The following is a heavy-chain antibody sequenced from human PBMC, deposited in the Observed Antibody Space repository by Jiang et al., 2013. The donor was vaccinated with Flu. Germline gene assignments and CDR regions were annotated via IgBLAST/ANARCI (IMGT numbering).Heavy chain of an antibody. Sequence: GPGLVKPSETLSLTCSVSGGSISSSNYYWGWVRQPPGEGLEWIGTIYYSGRTYYNPSLWSRVTISVDTSKNQFSLRLSSVTAADTAVYYCATWAGSGTYYTPVHYWGQGTLVTVSS. CDR3: ATWAGSGTYYTPVHY. D-gene: IGHD3-10*01. CDR1: GGSISSSNYY. V-gene: IGHV4-39*07. CDR2: IYYSGRT. J-gene: IGHJ4*02.